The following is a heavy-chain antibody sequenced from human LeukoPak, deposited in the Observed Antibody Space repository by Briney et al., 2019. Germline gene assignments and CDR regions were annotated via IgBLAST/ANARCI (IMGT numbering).Heavy chain of an antibody. CDR3: ARGRLNTAMVAAYYYYGMDV. CDR1: GGSFSGYY. V-gene: IGHV4-34*01. J-gene: IGHJ6*02. D-gene: IGHD5-18*01. CDR2: INHSGST. Sequence: SETLSLTCAVYGGSFSGYYWSWIRQPPGKGLEWIGEINHSGSTNYNPSLKSRVTISVDTSKNQFSLKVSSVTAADTAVYYCARGRLNTAMVAAYYYYGMDVWGQGTTVTVSS.